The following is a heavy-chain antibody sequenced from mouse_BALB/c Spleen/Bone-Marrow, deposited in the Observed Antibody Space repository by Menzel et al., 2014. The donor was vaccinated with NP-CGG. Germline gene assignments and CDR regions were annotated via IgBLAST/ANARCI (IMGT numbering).Heavy chain of an antibody. CDR1: GYTFTDYE. Sequence: VQLQQSGAELVRPGASVTLSCKASGYTFTDYEMHWVKQTPVHGLEWIGAIDPETGGTAYNQKFKGKATLTADKSSSTAYMELRSLTSEDSAVYYCTREGHYGSSPAWFAYWGQGTLVTVSA. D-gene: IGHD1-1*01. CDR3: TREGHYGSSPAWFAY. J-gene: IGHJ3*01. CDR2: IDPETGGT. V-gene: IGHV1-15*01.